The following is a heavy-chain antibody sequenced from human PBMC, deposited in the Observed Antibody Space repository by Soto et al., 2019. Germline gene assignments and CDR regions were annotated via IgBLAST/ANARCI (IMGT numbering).Heavy chain of an antibody. CDR1: GYTFNSYG. J-gene: IGHJ4*02. CDR3: ATGVQQQLAADY. D-gene: IGHD6-13*01. CDR2: ISAYNGNT. V-gene: IGHV1-18*01. Sequence: ASVKVSCKASGYTFNSYGITWVRQAPGQGLEWMGWISAYNGNTNYAQKLQGRVTVTTDTSTSTAYMELSSLRSDDTAVYYCATGVQQQLAADYWGQGTLVTSPQ.